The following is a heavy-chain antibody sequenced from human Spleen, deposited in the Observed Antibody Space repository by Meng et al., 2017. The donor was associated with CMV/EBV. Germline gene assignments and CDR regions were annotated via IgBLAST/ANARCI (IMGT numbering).Heavy chain of an antibody. J-gene: IGHJ5*02. D-gene: IGHD6-13*01. CDR2: INSDGSST. CDR3: ARDWYSSSWYGNWFDP. V-gene: IGHV3-74*01. CDR1: GFTFSSYW. Sequence: SCAASGFTFSSYWMHWVRQAPGKGLVWVSRINSDGSSTSYADSVKGRFTISRDNAKNTLYLQMNSLRAEDTAVYYCARDWYSSSWYGNWFDPWGQGTLVTVSS.